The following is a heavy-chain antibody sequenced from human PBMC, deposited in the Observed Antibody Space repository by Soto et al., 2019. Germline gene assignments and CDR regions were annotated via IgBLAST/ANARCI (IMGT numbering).Heavy chain of an antibody. Sequence: SDTLSLTCTVSGGTISSGEYYWSWIRQPPGKGLEWIGYIYYSGSTSYNASLKSRTSISADPSNNQFSLKLHSLTAADTAVYFCGTMPIVVEPAPMDVWGPGTSVTVSS. CDR2: IYYSGST. V-gene: IGHV4-30-4*02. D-gene: IGHD2-2*01. CDR3: GTMPIVVEPAPMDV. J-gene: IGHJ6*02. CDR1: GGTISSGEYY.